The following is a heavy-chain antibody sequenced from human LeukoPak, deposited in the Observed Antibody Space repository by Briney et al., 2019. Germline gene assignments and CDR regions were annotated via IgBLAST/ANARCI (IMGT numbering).Heavy chain of an antibody. Sequence: SETLSLTCAVYGGSFSGYYWSWIRQPPGKGLEWIGEINHSGSTNYNPSLKSRVTISVDTSKNQFSLKLSSVTAADTAVYYCARDASIAAEGDYYYGMDVWGQGTTVTVSS. D-gene: IGHD6-13*01. CDR3: ARDASIAAEGDYYYGMDV. V-gene: IGHV4-34*01. J-gene: IGHJ6*02. CDR2: INHSGST. CDR1: GGSFSGYY.